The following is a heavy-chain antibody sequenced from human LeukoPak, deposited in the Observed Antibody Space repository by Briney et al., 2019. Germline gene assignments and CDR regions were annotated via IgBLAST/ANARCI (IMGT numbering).Heavy chain of an antibody. CDR3: ARHIRPADSSGYYFDY. CDR2: IRSRGDT. J-gene: IGHJ4*02. CDR1: GGSITNYY. V-gene: IGHV4-4*07. D-gene: IGHD3-22*01. Sequence: SETLSLTCIVSGGSITNYYWSWIRQPAGKGLQWIGRIRSRGDTNYNPSLKSRVTISVDTSKNQFSLKLSSVTAADTAVYYCARHIRPADSSGYYFDYWGQGTLVTVSS.